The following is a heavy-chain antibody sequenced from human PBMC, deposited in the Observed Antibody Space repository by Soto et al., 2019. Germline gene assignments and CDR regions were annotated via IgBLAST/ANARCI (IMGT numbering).Heavy chain of an antibody. Sequence: PGESLKISCKGSGYSFTNYWIGWVRHMPGKGLEWVGIIYPGDSDTRYSPSFQGQVTISADKSITTAYLQWISLKASDTAMYYCARLGDEEYFHDWGQGTLVTVSS. CDR3: ARLGDEEYFHD. CDR1: GYSFTNYW. CDR2: IYPGDSDT. J-gene: IGHJ1*01. V-gene: IGHV5-51*01. D-gene: IGHD4-17*01.